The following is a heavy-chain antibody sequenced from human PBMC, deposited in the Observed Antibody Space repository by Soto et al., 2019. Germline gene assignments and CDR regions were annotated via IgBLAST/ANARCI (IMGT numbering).Heavy chain of an antibody. Sequence: VASVKVSCKASGYTFTSYGISWVRQAPGQGLEWMGRISAYNGNTNYAQKLQGRVTMTTDTSTSTAYMELRSLRSDDTAVYYCARDRNYYGSGSPTPYDAFDIWGQGTMVTVSS. CDR1: GYTFTSYG. D-gene: IGHD3-10*01. V-gene: IGHV1-18*04. J-gene: IGHJ3*02. CDR3: ARDRNYYGSGSPTPYDAFDI. CDR2: ISAYNGNT.